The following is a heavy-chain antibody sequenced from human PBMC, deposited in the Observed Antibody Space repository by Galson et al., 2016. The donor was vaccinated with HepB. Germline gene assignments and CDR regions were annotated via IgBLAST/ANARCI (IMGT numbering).Heavy chain of an antibody. J-gene: IGHJ2*01. Sequence: SETLSLTCTVSRGSIRNYYCSWIRQPPGKGLEWIGYIYYSGSNNCNPSLKSRVTISVDTSKNQFSLKLTSVTAADTAVYYCARDWELDRWGRGTLVTVSS. D-gene: IGHD1-1*01. V-gene: IGHV4-59*01. CDR3: ARDWELDR. CDR1: RGSIRNYY. CDR2: IYYSGSN.